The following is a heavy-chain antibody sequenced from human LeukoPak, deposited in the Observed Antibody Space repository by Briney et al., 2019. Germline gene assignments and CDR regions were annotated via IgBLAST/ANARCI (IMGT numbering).Heavy chain of an antibody. CDR1: GFTFNDYY. V-gene: IGHV3-11*01. CDR2: INIGGTNT. J-gene: IGHJ5*02. Sequence: GGSLRLSCAASGFTFNDYYMSWIRQAPGKGLEWLSYINIGGTNTHYADSVKGRFTISRDNAKKSPYLEMNNLRAEDTAVYYCATDGAGFDTWGQGVLVTVSS. CDR3: ATDGAGFDT.